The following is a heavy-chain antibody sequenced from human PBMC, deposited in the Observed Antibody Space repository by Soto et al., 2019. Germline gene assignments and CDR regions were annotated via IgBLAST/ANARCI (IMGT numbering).Heavy chain of an antibody. CDR2: IYWDDDK. D-gene: IGHD3-16*01. CDR3: AHWPSWGY. Sequence: QITLKESGPTLVKPTQTLTLTCTFSGFSLNTSGVGVGWIRQPPGKALEWLALIYWDDDKRYSPSRKSRLTITKDTSKNQVVLTMANMDPVGTATCYCAHWPSWGYWGQGTLVTISS. CDR1: GFSLNTSGVG. J-gene: IGHJ4*02. V-gene: IGHV2-5*02.